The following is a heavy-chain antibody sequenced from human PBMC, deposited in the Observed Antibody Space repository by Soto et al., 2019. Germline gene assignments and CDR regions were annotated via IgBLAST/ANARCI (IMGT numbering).Heavy chain of an antibody. Sequence: DVQLVESGGGLVQPGRSLRLSCAASGFTFDDYAMHWVRQAPGKGLEWVSGISWNSGSIGYADSVKGRFTISRDNAKNSLYLQMNSLRAEDTALYYCAKDFRYCSGGSCSYDAFAIWGQGTMVTVSS. CDR1: GFTFDDYA. CDR2: ISWNSGSI. V-gene: IGHV3-9*01. J-gene: IGHJ3*02. CDR3: AKDFRYCSGGSCSYDAFAI. D-gene: IGHD2-15*01.